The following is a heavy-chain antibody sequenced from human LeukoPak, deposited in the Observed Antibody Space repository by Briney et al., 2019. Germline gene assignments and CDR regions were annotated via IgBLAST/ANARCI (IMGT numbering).Heavy chain of an antibody. V-gene: IGHV3-21*01. CDR3: ARHLATAGYFDY. D-gene: IGHD6-25*01. J-gene: IGHJ4*02. CDR2: ISTTGTYI. Sequence: GGSLRLSCAASGFTFITYSMNWVRQAPGKGLEWVSSISTTGTYIYYADSVRGRFTISRDNAKNSLYLQMNSLRAEDTAVYYCARHLATAGYFDYWGQGTLVTVSS. CDR1: GFTFITYS.